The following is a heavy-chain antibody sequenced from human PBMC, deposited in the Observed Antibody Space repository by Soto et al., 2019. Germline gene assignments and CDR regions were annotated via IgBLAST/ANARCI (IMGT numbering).Heavy chain of an antibody. CDR3: ARYKYYDFWSGYYTNYYYYYGMDV. CDR2: INAGNGNT. J-gene: IGHJ6*02. Sequence: ASVKVSCKASGYTFTSYAMHWVRQAPGQRLEWMGWINAGNGNTKYSQKFQGRVIITRDTSASTAYMELSSLRSEDTAVYYCARYKYYDFWSGYYTNYYYYYGMDVWGQGTTVTVSS. D-gene: IGHD3-3*01. CDR1: GYTFTSYA. V-gene: IGHV1-3*01.